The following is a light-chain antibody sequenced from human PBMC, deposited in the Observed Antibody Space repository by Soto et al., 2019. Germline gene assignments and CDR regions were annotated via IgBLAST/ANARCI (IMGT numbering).Light chain of an antibody. CDR1: QGLSNY. Sequence: DIQMTQSPSSLSASVGDRVTITCRASQGLSNYLAWYQQKPGKVPKLLIYAASTLQSGVPSRFSGSGSGTDVTLTISSLQPEDVATYYCQKYNRAPKTFGQGTKVEIK. CDR3: QKYNRAPKT. V-gene: IGKV1-27*01. J-gene: IGKJ1*01. CDR2: AAS.